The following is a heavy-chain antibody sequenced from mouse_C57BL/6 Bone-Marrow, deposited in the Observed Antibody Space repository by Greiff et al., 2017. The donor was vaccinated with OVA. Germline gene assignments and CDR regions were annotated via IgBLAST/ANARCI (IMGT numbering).Heavy chain of an antibody. Sequence: VQLQQPGTELVKPGASVKLSCKASGYTFTSYWMHWVKQRPGQGLEWIGNINPSNGGTNYNEKFKSKATLTVDKSSSTAYMQLSSLTSEDSAVYDCARSAYYYGSQYYFDYWGQGTTLTVSS. CDR2: INPSNGGT. J-gene: IGHJ2*01. D-gene: IGHD1-1*01. CDR3: ARSAYYYGSQYYFDY. CDR1: GYTFTSYW. V-gene: IGHV1-53*01.